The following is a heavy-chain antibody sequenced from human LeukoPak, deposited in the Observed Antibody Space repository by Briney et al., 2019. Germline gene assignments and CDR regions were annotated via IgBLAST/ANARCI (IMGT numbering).Heavy chain of an antibody. CDR3: ATRPYLGYCSSTSCYETDY. CDR2: IYSGGST. V-gene: IGHV3-66*01. CDR1: GFTFSSNY. D-gene: IGHD2-2*01. J-gene: IGHJ4*02. Sequence: GGSLRLSCAASGFTFSSNYMSWVRQAPGKGLEWVSVIYSGGSTYYADSVKGRFNISRDNSKNTLYLQMNSLRAEDTAVYYCATRPYLGYCSSTSCYETDYWGQGTLVTVSS.